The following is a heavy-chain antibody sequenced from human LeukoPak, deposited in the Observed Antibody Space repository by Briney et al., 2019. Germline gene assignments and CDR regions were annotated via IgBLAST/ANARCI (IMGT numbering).Heavy chain of an antibody. CDR2: ISSSGSTI. J-gene: IGHJ6*03. CDR1: GFTFSDYY. V-gene: IGHV3-11*01. CDR3: AKFVNYGSYYYYYYIDV. D-gene: IGHD3-10*01. Sequence: GGSLRLSCAASGFTFSDYYMSWIRQAPGKGLEWVSYISSSGSTIYYADSVKGRFTISRDNAKNSLYLQMNSLRAEDTAVYYCAKFVNYGSYYYYYYIDVWGKGTTVTVSS.